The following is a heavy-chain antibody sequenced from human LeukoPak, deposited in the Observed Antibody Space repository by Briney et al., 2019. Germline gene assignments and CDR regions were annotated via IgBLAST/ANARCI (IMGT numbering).Heavy chain of an antibody. Sequence: ASVKVSCKASGYTFTGYYMHWVRQAPGQGLEWMGWINPNSGGTNYAQKLQGRVTMTTDTSTSTAYMELRSLRSDDTAVYYCARGWEGIAAAGTIDWFDPWGQGTLVTVSS. V-gene: IGHV1-2*02. CDR1: GYTFTGYY. D-gene: IGHD6-13*01. J-gene: IGHJ5*02. CDR2: INPNSGGT. CDR3: ARGWEGIAAAGTIDWFDP.